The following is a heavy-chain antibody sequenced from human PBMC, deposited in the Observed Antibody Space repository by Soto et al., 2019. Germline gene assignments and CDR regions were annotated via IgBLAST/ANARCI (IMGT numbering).Heavy chain of an antibody. Sequence: QVQLVQSGAEVKKPGSSVKVSCKASGDTFSSYTISWVRQAPGQGLEWMGRIMPILNIANYAQKFQGRVTLTADRSTRTAYMELRSLRSEDTAVYYCQHCGGDCYHGDYWGQGTLVTGSS. CDR3: QHCGGDCYHGDY. J-gene: IGHJ4*02. D-gene: IGHD2-21*02. V-gene: IGHV1-69*02. CDR2: IMPILNIA. CDR1: GDTFSSYT.